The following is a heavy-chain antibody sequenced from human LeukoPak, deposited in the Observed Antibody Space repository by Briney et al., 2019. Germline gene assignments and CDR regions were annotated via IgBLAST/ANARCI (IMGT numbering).Heavy chain of an antibody. V-gene: IGHV4-34*01. J-gene: IGHJ6*02. CDR1: GGSSSGYY. CDR2: INHSGST. CDR3: ARGRSYCSSTSCYSSMDV. Sequence: SETLSLTCAVYGGSSSGYYWSWIRQPPGKGLEWIGEINHSGSTNYNPSLKSRVTISVDTSKNQFSLKLSSVTAADTAVYYCARGRSYCSSTSCYSSMDVWGQGTTVTVSS. D-gene: IGHD2-2*02.